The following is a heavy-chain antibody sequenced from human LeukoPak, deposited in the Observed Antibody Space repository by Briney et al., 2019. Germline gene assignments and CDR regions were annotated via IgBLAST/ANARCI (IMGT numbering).Heavy chain of an antibody. CDR3: ARDRTAAAYNWFDP. Sequence: PGGSLRLSCAASGFTFSSYSMNWVRRPPGKGLEWVSSISSSSSYIYYADSVKGRFTISRDNAKNSLYLQMNSLRAEGTAVYYCARDRTAAAYNWFDPWGQGTLVTVSS. D-gene: IGHD6-13*01. V-gene: IGHV3-21*01. CDR2: ISSSSSYI. J-gene: IGHJ5*02. CDR1: GFTFSSYS.